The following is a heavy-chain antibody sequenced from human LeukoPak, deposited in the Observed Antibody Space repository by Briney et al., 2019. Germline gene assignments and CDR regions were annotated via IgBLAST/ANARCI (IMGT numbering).Heavy chain of an antibody. D-gene: IGHD3-16*02. CDR2: ISSSSSTV. CDR3: ARDTRSLMDV. V-gene: IGHV3-48*01. CDR1: GFTFSSYS. J-gene: IGHJ6*02. Sequence: PGGSLRLSCAASGFTFSSYSMNWVRQAPGKGREWVSYISSSSSTVYYADSVKGRFTISRDNAKNSLYLQMNSLRAEGTAVYYCARDTRSLMDVWGQGTTVTVSS.